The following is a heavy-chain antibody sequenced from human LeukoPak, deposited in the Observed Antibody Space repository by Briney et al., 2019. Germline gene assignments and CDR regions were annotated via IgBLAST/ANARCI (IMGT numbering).Heavy chain of an antibody. CDR3: GGSRDGYIDY. J-gene: IGHJ4*02. Sequence: SETLSLXCSVSDDSSSSYYWSWVRQPAGKGLESIGRIHISGSTNYNPSLRSRVTMSLATSKNQFSLKLSSATAADTAVYYCGGSRDGYIDYWGQGTLVTVSS. V-gene: IGHV4-4*07. CDR1: DDSSSSYY. D-gene: IGHD5-24*01. CDR2: IHISGST.